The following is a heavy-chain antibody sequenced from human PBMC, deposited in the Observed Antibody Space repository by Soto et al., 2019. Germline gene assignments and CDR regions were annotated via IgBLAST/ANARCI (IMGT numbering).Heavy chain of an antibody. J-gene: IGHJ6*03. V-gene: IGHV3-23*01. CDR2: ISGSGGST. Sequence: GGSLRLSCAASGFTFSSYAMSWVRQAPGKGLEWVSAISGSGGSTYYADSVKGRFTISRDNSKNTLYLQMNSLRAEDTAVYYCAKGYYDFWSGYPRYYYYMDVWGKGTTVTVSS. CDR1: GFTFSSYA. D-gene: IGHD3-3*01. CDR3: AKGYYDFWSGYPRYYYYMDV.